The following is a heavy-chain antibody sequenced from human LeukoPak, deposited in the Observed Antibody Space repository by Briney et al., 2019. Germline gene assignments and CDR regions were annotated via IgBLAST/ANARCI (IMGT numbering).Heavy chain of an antibody. Sequence: GASVKVSCKASGYTFSTYYMHWVRQAPGQGLEWVGIINPSGTDSNYAQKFQGRVTMTRDMSTSTVNMELSILRSEDTAVYYCARGIPYYDILTGYYPPSPWFDPWGQGTLVTVSS. V-gene: IGHV1-46*01. D-gene: IGHD3-9*01. CDR1: GYTFSTYY. CDR2: INPSGTDS. CDR3: ARGIPYYDILTGYYPPSPWFDP. J-gene: IGHJ5*02.